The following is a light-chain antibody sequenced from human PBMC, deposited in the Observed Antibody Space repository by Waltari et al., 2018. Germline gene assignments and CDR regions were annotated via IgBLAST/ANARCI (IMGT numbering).Light chain of an antibody. J-gene: IGLJ1*01. Sequence: QSALTQPASVSGSPGQSITISCAGTSSAVGDYNDVAWYQQHSGKAPKLIISDVNNRPSGVSNRFSGSKSGNTASLIISGLQADDEADYYCSSYTTTSTYVFGTGTTVSVL. CDR1: SSAVGDYND. V-gene: IGLV2-14*03. CDR3: SSYTTTSTYV. CDR2: DVN.